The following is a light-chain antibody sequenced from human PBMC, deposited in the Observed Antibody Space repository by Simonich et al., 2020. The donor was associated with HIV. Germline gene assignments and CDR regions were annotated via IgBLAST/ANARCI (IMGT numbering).Light chain of an antibody. CDR3: QQYYSNLVT. CDR1: QGISNS. Sequence: DIQMTQSPSSLSASVVDRVTITCRANQGISNSLAWYQQKPGKAPKLLLYTASRLESGVPSRFSGSGSGTDYTLTISSLQPEDFATYYCQQYYSNLVTFGGGTKVEI. CDR2: TAS. J-gene: IGKJ4*01. V-gene: IGKV1-NL1*01.